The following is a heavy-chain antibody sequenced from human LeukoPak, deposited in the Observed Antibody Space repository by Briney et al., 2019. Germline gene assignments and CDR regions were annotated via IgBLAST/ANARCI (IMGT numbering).Heavy chain of an antibody. J-gene: IGHJ5*02. V-gene: IGHV4-4*09. D-gene: IGHD6-6*01. CDR2: IYTSGST. CDR1: GGSISSYY. CDR3: ARGPSESIAARQNWFDP. Sequence: SDTLSLTCTVSGGSISSYYWSWIRQPPGKGLEWIGYIYTSGSTNYNPSLKSRVTISVDTSKNQFSLKLSSVTAADTAVYYCARGPSESIAARQNWFDPWGQGTLVTVSS.